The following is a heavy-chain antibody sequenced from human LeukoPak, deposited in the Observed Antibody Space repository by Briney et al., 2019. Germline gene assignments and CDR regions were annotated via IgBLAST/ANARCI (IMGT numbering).Heavy chain of an antibody. J-gene: IGHJ4*02. CDR1: GYTFTSYY. CDR3: ASRGTRFSGYDFDY. V-gene: IGHV1-46*01. Sequence: GASVKVSCKAFGYTFTSYYLHWVRQAPGQGLEWMGTIHPSDGSTTYAQRFQGRVTMTRDTSTSTVYMELSSLRSEDTAVYYCASRGTRFSGYDFDYWGQGTLVTVSS. D-gene: IGHD5-12*01. CDR2: IHPSDGST.